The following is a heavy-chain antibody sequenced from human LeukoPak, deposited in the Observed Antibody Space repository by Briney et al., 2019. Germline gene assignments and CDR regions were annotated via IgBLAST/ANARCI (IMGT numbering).Heavy chain of an antibody. CDR2: INQDGSEK. D-gene: IGHD1-14*01. CDR3: ARVGPWVNPDYYYYYMDV. J-gene: IGHJ6*03. CDR1: GFILSNYW. V-gene: IGHV3-7*01. Sequence: GGSLRLSCAASGFILSNYWMGWVRRAPGKGLEWVANINQDGSEKHYVDFLKGRFTISRDNANNSLYLEMNNLSAEDTAVYYCARVGPWVNPDYYYYYMDVWGKGTTVTVSS.